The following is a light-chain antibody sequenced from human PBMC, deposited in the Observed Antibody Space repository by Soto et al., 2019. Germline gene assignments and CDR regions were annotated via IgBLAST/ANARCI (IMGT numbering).Light chain of an antibody. Sequence: SVLTQSPATLSLSPGERATLSCRASQSVGVSLAWYQQKPGQAPRLLIYDTSSRATGIPARFSGSGSGTDFTLTISSLEPEDFAIYYCQQRSDRPPYTFGQGTKLAIK. CDR3: QQRSDRPPYT. J-gene: IGKJ2*01. CDR1: QSVGVS. CDR2: DTS. V-gene: IGKV3-11*01.